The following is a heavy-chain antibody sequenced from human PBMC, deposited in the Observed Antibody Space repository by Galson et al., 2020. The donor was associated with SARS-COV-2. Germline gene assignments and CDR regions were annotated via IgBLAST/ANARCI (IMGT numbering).Heavy chain of an antibody. V-gene: IGHV1-24*01. CDR3: ATLRVSTGTILHYYYGMDV. Sequence: ASVKVSYKVSGYTLTELSMHWVRQAPGKGLEWTGGFYPEDGETSYAQKFQGRVTMTEDTSTDTAYMELSSLRSEDTAVYYCATLRVSTGTILHYYYGMDVWGQGTTVTVSS. J-gene: IGHJ6*02. D-gene: IGHD1-7*01. CDR1: GYTLTELS. CDR2: FYPEDGET.